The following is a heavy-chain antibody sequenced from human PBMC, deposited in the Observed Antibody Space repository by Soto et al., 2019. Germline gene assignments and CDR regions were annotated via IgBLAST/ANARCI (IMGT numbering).Heavy chain of an antibody. CDR3: ARDPRSGYDSSGYYHPGALAI. D-gene: IGHD3-22*01. J-gene: IGHJ3*02. V-gene: IGHV4-31*03. CDR2: IYYSGST. Sequence: SETLSLTCTVSGGSISSGGYYWSWIRQHPGKGLEWIGYIYYSGSTYYNPSLKSRVTISVDTSKNQFSLKLSSVTAADTAVYYCARDPRSGYDSSGYYHPGALAISGQRTIVTVSS. CDR1: GGSISSGGYY.